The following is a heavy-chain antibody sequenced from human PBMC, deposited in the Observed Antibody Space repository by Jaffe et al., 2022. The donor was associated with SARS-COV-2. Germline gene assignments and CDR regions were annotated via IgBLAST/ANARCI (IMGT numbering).Heavy chain of an antibody. J-gene: IGHJ6*02. CDR3: ARDKSSGWYDYYYYGMDV. CDR1: GYTFTSYA. D-gene: IGHD6-19*01. CDR2: INAGNGNT. V-gene: IGHV1-3*01. Sequence: QVQLVQSGAEVKKPGASVKVSCKASGYTFTSYAMHWVRQAPGQRLEWMGWINAGNGNTKYSQKFQGRVTITRDTSASTAYMELSSLRSEDTAVYYCARDKSSGWYDYYYYGMDVWGQGTTVTVSS.